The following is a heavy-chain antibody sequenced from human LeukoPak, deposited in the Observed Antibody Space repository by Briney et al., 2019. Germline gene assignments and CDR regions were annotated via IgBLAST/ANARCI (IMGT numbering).Heavy chain of an antibody. V-gene: IGHV4-59*01. CDR2: IYFCRTT. CDR3: AREDPQTTVPEGLDV. J-gene: IGHJ6*02. D-gene: IGHD4-17*01. Sequence: SETLSLTCTVSGVPISYYYWGWLRQPPGKGLEWIGYIYFCRTTNINPSLKRRVTISVELSKNQFSLKLSSVTAADAAVYCCAREDPQTTVPEGLDVWGQGTTVTVSS. CDR1: GVPISYYY.